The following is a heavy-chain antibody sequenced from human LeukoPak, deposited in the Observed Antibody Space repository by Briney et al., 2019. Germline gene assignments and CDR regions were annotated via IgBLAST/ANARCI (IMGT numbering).Heavy chain of an antibody. CDR1: GGSFSGYY. D-gene: IGHD1-26*01. Sequence: SETLSLTCAVYGGSFSGYYWSWIRQPPGKGLEWIGEINHSGSTNYNPSLKSRVTISVDTSKNQFSLQLNSVTPEDTAVYYCAREPFRVGATLPSDAFDIWGQGTMVTVSS. J-gene: IGHJ3*02. V-gene: IGHV4-34*01. CDR2: INHSGST. CDR3: AREPFRVGATLPSDAFDI.